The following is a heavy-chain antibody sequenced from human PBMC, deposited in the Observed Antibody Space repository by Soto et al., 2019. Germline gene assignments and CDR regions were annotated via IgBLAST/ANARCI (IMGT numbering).Heavy chain of an antibody. J-gene: IGHJ4*02. Sequence: QITLKESGPTLVKPTQTLTLTCTFSGFSLTTDRVGVGWIRQPPGAALEWLAVIYWDDSKTYRPSLDSRLTITKDASKNQAELTMTNMGSLDTATYYCAHAYGGRSLYWGQGTLVTVSS. V-gene: IGHV2-5*02. CDR2: IYWDDSK. CDR3: AHAYGGRSLY. D-gene: IGHD1-26*01. CDR1: GFSLTTDRVG.